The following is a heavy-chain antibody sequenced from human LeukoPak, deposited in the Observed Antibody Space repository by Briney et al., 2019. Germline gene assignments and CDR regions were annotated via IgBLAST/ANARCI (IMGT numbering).Heavy chain of an antibody. J-gene: IGHJ4*02. Sequence: SGGSLRLSCAASGFTFSSYSMHWVRQAPGKGLEWMAVISFGGNTKYYADSVKGRFTISRDNSKNTLYLQMNSLRPEDTALYYCASAAGEGFNLPLGYWGQGILVTVSS. CDR1: GFTFSSYS. D-gene: IGHD3-16*01. CDR2: ISFGGNTK. V-gene: IGHV3-30*04. CDR3: ASAAGEGFNLPLGY.